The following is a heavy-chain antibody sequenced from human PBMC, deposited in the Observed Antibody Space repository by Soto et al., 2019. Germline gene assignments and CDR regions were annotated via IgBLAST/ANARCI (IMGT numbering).Heavy chain of an antibody. CDR1: GGSISSYY. D-gene: IGHD2-15*01. V-gene: IGHV4-59*01. CDR3: ARCRNWDSGGSCYHFDD. CDR2: IYYSGST. J-gene: IGHJ4*02. Sequence: PSETLSLTCTVSGGSISSYYWSWIRQPPGKGLEWIGYIYYSGSTNYNPSLKSRVTISVDTSKNQFSLKLSSVTAADTAVYYCARCRNWDSGGSCYHFDDWGQGPLVNVVS.